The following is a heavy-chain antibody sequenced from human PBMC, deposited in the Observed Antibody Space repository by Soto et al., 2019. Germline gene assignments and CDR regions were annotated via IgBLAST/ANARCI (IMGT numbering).Heavy chain of an antibody. CDR2: IGTDGNT. CDR3: ARDYYYDSSGPVGDY. V-gene: IGHV3-23*01. D-gene: IGHD3-22*01. Sequence: GGSLRLSCAASGFTFNSYAMNWVRQAPGKGLAWVSAIGTDGNTYYANSVKGRFTISRDNSRTTLYLQMNSLRVEDTALYYCARDYYYDSSGPVGDYWGQGTRVTVSS. J-gene: IGHJ4*02. CDR1: GFTFNSYA.